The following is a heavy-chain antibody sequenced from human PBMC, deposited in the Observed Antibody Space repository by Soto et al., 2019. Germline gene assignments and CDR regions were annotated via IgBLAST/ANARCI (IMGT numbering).Heavy chain of an antibody. CDR3: AKRLRCDSGYFHFDC. D-gene: IGHD3-22*01. CDR2: ITVSGGST. V-gene: IGHV3-23*01. Sequence: GSLRLSCAASGFSFSSYGMSWVRQAPGKGLGGVSSITVSGGSTFYADSVKGRFTIFRDNSNNTLYLQMNSLRAEDTAVYYCAKRLRCDSGYFHFDCWDQGTLVTVSS. CDR1: GFSFSSYG. J-gene: IGHJ4*02.